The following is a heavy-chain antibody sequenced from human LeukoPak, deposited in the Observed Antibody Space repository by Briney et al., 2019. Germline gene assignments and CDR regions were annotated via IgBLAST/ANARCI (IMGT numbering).Heavy chain of an antibody. CDR3: ARWYSSGWAFDY. D-gene: IGHD6-19*01. J-gene: IGHJ4*02. CDR2: IHYSGNT. V-gene: IGHV4-59*08. CDR1: GGTLSNYY. Sequence: SETLSLTCTVSGGTLSNYYWNWIRQPPGKGLEWVGHIHYSGNTKYNSSLKSRATTSVDTSKNQFSLKLSSVTAADTAVYYCARWYSSGWAFDYWGQGTLVTVSS.